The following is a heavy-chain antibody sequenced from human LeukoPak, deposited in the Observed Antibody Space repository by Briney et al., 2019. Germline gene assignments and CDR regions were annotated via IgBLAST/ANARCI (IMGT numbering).Heavy chain of an antibody. J-gene: IGHJ4*02. CDR3: ARGSRIVVVVAATPGGY. V-gene: IGHV1-46*01. Sequence: SVTVSCKASGYTFTSYYMHWVRQAPGQGLEWMGIINPSGGSTSYAQKFQGRVTMTRDTSTSTVYMELSSLRSEDTAVYYCARGSRIVVVVAATPGGYWGQGTLVTVSS. CDR2: INPSGGST. D-gene: IGHD2-15*01. CDR1: GYTFTSYY.